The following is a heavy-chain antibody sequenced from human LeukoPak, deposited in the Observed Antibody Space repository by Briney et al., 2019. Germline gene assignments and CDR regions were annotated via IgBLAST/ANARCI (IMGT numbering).Heavy chain of an antibody. CDR1: GFTFDDYA. V-gene: IGHV3-9*01. J-gene: IGHJ4*02. Sequence: HTGGSLRLSCAASGFTFDDYAMHWVRQAPGKGLEWVSGISWNSGSLGYADSVKGRFTISRDNAKNSLYLQMNSLRAEGTALYYCAKYSGYDFWSGYAFDYWGQGTLVIVSS. CDR2: ISWNSGSL. D-gene: IGHD3-3*01. CDR3: AKYSGYDFWSGYAFDY.